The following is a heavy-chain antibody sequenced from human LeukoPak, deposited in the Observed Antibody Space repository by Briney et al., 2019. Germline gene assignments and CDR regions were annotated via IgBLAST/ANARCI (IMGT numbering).Heavy chain of an antibody. D-gene: IGHD3-10*01. V-gene: IGHV3-30*04. Sequence: PGRSLRLSCAASGFTFSSYAMHWVRQAPGKGLEWVAVISYDGSNKYYADSVKGRFTISRDNSKNTLYLQMNSLRAEDTAVYYCASSPSGDYWGQGTLVTVSS. CDR1: GFTFSSYA. CDR2: ISYDGSNK. CDR3: ASSPSGDY. J-gene: IGHJ4*02.